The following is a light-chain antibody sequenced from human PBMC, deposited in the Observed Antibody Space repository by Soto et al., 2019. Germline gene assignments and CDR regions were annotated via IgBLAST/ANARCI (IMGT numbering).Light chain of an antibody. CDR3: QQRSNWPPIT. V-gene: IGKV3-11*01. CDR1: QSVSSY. CDR2: DAS. J-gene: IGKJ5*01. Sequence: EIVLTQPPATLSLSPGERATLSCRASQSVSSYLAWYQQKPGQPPRLLLDDASHRAAGIPARFSGSGFGTDFTLTISSLEPEDAAVYYCQQRSNWPPITFGQGTRLEIK.